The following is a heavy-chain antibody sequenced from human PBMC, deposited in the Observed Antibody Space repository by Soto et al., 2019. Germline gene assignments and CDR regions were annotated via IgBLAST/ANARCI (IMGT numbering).Heavy chain of an antibody. CDR1: GYPFTSYG. Sequence: QVQLVQSGAEVKKPGASVKVSCKTSGYPFTSYGINWVRQAPGQGPEWMGWISAYNGKTSYTQKFQGRVTMTTDTSTSTAYMELRSLRSDDTAVYYWARARLIAVTGLLHYWGQGTLVTVSS. CDR3: ARARLIAVTGLLHY. D-gene: IGHD6-19*01. V-gene: IGHV1-18*01. CDR2: ISAYNGKT. J-gene: IGHJ4*02.